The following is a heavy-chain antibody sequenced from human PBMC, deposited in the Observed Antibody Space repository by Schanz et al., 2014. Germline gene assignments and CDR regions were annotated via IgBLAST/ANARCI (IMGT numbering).Heavy chain of an antibody. V-gene: IGHV3-33*01. CDR1: GFSLNTYG. J-gene: IGHJ4*02. CDR3: ARDHTTESYYSAGPPIDY. D-gene: IGHD1-26*01. CDR2: IWNNGVTK. Sequence: QAQLMESGGGVVQPGTSLILSCSVSGFSLNTYGIHWFRQPAGKGLEWVAVIWNNGVTKYYADSVKGRFTMSRDNSKNTLYLQMNSLRAEDTSVYYCARDHTTESYYSAGPPIDYWGQGTLLTVSS.